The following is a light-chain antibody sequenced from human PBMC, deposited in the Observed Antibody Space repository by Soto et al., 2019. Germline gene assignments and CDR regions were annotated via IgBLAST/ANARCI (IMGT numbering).Light chain of an antibody. J-gene: IGKJ2*01. CDR2: GAS. Sequence: EIVMTQSPATLYVSPGDRATVSCRASQSISSNLAWYQHKPGQAPRLLIYGASTRATGIPDRFSGSGSGAEFTLTISNLQSEDFAVYYCQQYNNWPLYTFGQGTKLEIK. CDR3: QQYNNWPLYT. CDR1: QSISSN. V-gene: IGKV3-15*01.